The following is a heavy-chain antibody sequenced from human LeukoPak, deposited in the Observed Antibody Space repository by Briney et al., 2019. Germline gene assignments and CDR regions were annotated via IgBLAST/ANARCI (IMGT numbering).Heavy chain of an antibody. CDR3: ARVGATTDFDY. D-gene: IGHD1-26*01. V-gene: IGHV1-46*01. CDR2: INPSGGST. CDR1: GYTFTSYY. J-gene: IGHJ4*02. Sequence: GASVKVSCKASGYTFTSYYMHWVRQAPGQGLEWMGIINPSGGSTSYAQKFQGRVTMTRDTSTSTVYMELSSLRFEDTAVYYCARVGATTDFDYWGQGTLVTVSS.